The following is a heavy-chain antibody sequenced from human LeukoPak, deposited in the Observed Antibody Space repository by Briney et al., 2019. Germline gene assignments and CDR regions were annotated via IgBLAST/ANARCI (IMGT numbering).Heavy chain of an antibody. V-gene: IGHV4-39*01. D-gene: IGHD4-11*01. Sequence: SETLSLTCTVSGGSISSSSYYWGWIRQPPGKGLEWIGSIYYSGSTYYNPSLKSRVTISVDTSKNQFSLKLSSVTAADTAVYYCAREGDQTVTGDYWGQGTLVTVSS. CDR1: GGSISSSSYY. J-gene: IGHJ4*02. CDR2: IYYSGST. CDR3: AREGDQTVTGDY.